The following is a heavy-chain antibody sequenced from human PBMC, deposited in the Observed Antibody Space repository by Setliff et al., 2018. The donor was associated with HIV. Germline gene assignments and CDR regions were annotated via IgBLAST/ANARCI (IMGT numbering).Heavy chain of an antibody. CDR3: VKGGSLAGQFYYYMHV. CDR2: ISSSSSYI. Sequence: GGSLRLSCVASGFTFSTYSMNWVRQAPGKGLEWVSSISSSSSYIYYADSLKGRFTISRDNAKNSLYLQMNSLRAEDTALYFCVKGGSLAGQFYYYMHVWGKGTTVTVSS. V-gene: IGHV3-21*04. J-gene: IGHJ6*03. CDR1: GFTFSTYS. D-gene: IGHD6-19*01.